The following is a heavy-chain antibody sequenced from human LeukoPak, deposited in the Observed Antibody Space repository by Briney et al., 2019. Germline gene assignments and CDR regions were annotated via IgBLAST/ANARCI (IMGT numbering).Heavy chain of an antibody. D-gene: IGHD5-18*01. Sequence: PGMSLRLSCAASGFTFDDYAMHWVRQAPGKGLEWVSGISWNSGSIGYADSVKGRFTISRDNAKNSLYLQMNSLRAEDTALYYCAKGGYSYGSLDYWGQGTLVTVSS. CDR2: ISWNSGSI. CDR1: GFTFDDYA. V-gene: IGHV3-9*01. CDR3: AKGGYSYGSLDY. J-gene: IGHJ4*02.